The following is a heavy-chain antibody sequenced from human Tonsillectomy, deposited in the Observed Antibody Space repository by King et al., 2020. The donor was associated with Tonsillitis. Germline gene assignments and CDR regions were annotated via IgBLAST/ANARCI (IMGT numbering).Heavy chain of an antibody. CDR3: TRDYYDTSGYYSVDF. V-gene: IGHV1-2*02. J-gene: IGHJ4*02. CDR1: GYTFTDYY. Sequence: VQLVQSGSEVKKPGASVKVSCEASGYTFTDYYIHWVRQAPGLGLEWIGSINPNSGGTNYAEKFQGRVTMTRETSITTAYMELSRLRPDDTAVYYCTRDYYDTSGYYSVDFWGQGTLVTVSS. CDR2: INPNSGGT. D-gene: IGHD3-22*01.